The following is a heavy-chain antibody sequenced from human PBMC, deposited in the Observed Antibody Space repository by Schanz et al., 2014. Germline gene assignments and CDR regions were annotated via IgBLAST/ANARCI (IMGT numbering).Heavy chain of an antibody. CDR1: GFTFSLYW. Sequence: EVQLVESGGGLVQPGGSLRLSCAASGFTFSLYWMNWVRQAPGKGLEWVSSISWNSGSIDYADSVKGRFTISRDNAKNSLYLQMNSLRAEDTALYYCAKDGIMVQGVIWERYFDSWGQGTLVTVSS. V-gene: IGHV3-9*01. CDR3: AKDGIMVQGVIWERYFDS. J-gene: IGHJ4*02. D-gene: IGHD3-10*01. CDR2: ISWNSGSI.